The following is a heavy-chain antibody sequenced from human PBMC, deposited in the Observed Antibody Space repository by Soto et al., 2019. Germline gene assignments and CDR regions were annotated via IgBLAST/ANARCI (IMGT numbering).Heavy chain of an antibody. Sequence: GGSLRLSFAAAGFSFRSYGIPWVRQAPGKGLEWVALISFDGGNKYYADSVKGRFTISRGDSKNTLYLQMNSLRAEDTAVYYCAKDRVNHKSLWDAFDIWGQGTMVTVSS. D-gene: IGHD2-21*01. CDR3: AKDRVNHKSLWDAFDI. V-gene: IGHV3-30*18. CDR1: GFSFRSYG. CDR2: ISFDGGNK. J-gene: IGHJ3*02.